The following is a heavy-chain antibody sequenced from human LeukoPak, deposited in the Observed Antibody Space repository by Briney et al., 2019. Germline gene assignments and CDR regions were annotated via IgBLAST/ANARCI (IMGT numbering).Heavy chain of an antibody. CDR3: ARITLTGPYGMDV. CDR1: GFTFSDYS. D-gene: IGHD3-9*01. J-gene: IGHJ6*02. Sequence: PGGSLRLSCAASGFTFSDYSMHWVRQAPGKGLEWVSAISYSSDYIYYADSVKGRFTISRDNAKNSLFLQMNSLRAEDTAIYYCARITLTGPYGMDVWGQGTTVTVSS. CDR2: ISYSSDYI. V-gene: IGHV3-21*01.